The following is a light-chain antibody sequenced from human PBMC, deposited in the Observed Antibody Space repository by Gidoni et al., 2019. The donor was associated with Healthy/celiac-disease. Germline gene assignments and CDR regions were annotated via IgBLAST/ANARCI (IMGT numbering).Light chain of an antibody. CDR2: DAS. Sequence: IQMTQSPSSLSASVGDRVTITCQASQDISNYLNWYQQKPGKAPKLLIYDASNLETGVPSRVSGSGSGTDFTFTISSLQPEDIATYYCQQYDNLPRTFGQGTKVEIK. CDR1: QDISNY. V-gene: IGKV1-33*01. J-gene: IGKJ1*01. CDR3: QQYDNLPRT.